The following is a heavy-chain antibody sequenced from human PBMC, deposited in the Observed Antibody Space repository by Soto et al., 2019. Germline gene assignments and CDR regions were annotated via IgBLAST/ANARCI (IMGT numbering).Heavy chain of an antibody. CDR2: IYYSGST. D-gene: IGHD3-22*01. J-gene: IGHJ5*02. CDR1: GGSISSGGYY. V-gene: IGHV4-31*03. CDR3: GRVSRSGDYYDSSGYYYPPHNRFDP. Sequence: QVQLQESGPGLVKPSQTLSLTCTVSGGSISSGGYYWSWIRQHPGKGLEWIGYIYYSGSTYYNPYLKSRVTISVDTSKNQFSLTLSSVTAADTAVYYCGRVSRSGDYYDSSGYYYPPHNRFDPWGQGTLVTVSS.